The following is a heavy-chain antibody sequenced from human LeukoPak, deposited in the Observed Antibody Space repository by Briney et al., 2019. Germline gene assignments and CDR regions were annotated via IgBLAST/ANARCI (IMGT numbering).Heavy chain of an antibody. D-gene: IGHD6-19*01. Sequence: GGSLRLSCAASGFTFSSYGIHWVRQAPGKGLEWVALIRYDGSNKYYADSVKGRFTISRDNSKNTLYLQMNSLRAEDTAVYYCAKGSKAVLFTRDYYMDVWGKGTTVTISS. J-gene: IGHJ6*03. CDR1: GFTFSSYG. CDR3: AKGSKAVLFTRDYYMDV. CDR2: IRYDGSNK. V-gene: IGHV3-30*02.